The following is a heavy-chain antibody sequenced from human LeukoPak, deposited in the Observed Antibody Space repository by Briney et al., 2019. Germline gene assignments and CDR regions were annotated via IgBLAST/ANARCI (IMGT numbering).Heavy chain of an antibody. CDR2: INPNGGGA. V-gene: IGHV1-2*02. CDR3: ARRGATVITDC. J-gene: IGHJ4*02. D-gene: IGHD4-17*01. Sequence: ASVKVSCKASGYPFSDYYLHWVRQAPGQGLEWMGWINPNGGGANYAQTFQGRVTMTRDTSISTAYMELSSLRSDDTAVYYCARRGATVITDCWGQGTLVSVSS. CDR1: GYPFSDYY.